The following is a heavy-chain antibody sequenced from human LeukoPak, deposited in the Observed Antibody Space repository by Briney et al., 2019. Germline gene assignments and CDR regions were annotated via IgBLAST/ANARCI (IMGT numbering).Heavy chain of an antibody. D-gene: IGHD3-22*01. CDR3: ARGQGGSSHYYDRGTYYFDY. Sequence: SETLSLTCAVYGGSFSGYYWSWIRQPPGKGLEGMGEINHSGSTNYNPSLKSRVTISVDTSKNQFSLKLSSVTAADTAVYYCARGQGGSSHYYDRGTYYFDYWGQGTLVTVSS. CDR1: GGSFSGYY. J-gene: IGHJ4*02. V-gene: IGHV4-34*01. CDR2: INHSGST.